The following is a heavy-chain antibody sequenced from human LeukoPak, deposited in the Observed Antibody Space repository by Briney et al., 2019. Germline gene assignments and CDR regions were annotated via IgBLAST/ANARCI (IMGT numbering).Heavy chain of an antibody. CDR2: IWYDGSNK. D-gene: IGHD3-22*01. Sequence: PGGSLRLSCAASGFTLSSYGMHWVRQAPGKGLEWVAVIWYDGSNKYYADSVKGRFTISRDNSKNTLYLQMNSLRAEDTAVYYCARDHHYYDSSGYYFDYWGQGTLVTVSS. J-gene: IGHJ4*02. CDR3: ARDHHYYDSSGYYFDY. V-gene: IGHV3-33*01. CDR1: GFTLSSYG.